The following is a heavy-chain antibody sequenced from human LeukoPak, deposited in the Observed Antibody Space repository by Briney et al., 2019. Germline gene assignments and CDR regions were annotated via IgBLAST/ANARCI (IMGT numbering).Heavy chain of an antibody. J-gene: IGHJ3*01. Sequence: GGSLRLSCAASGFTFSSYSMNWVRQAPGKGLEWVSSISSSSTYIYYADSVKGRFTISRDNAKNSLYLQMNSLRAGDTAVYYWGRLSRGLTHFVFNFWGQGTMVTVSS. CDR1: GFTFSSYS. CDR3: GRLSRGLTHFVFNF. V-gene: IGHV3-21*01. D-gene: IGHD3-10*01. CDR2: ISSSSTYI.